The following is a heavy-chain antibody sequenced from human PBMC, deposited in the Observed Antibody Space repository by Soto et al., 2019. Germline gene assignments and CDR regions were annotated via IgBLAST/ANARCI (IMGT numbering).Heavy chain of an antibody. Sequence: SVKVSCKASGGTFSSYAISWLRQAPGQRLEWMGGIIPISGTANYAQKFQGRVTMTRNTSISTAYMELSSLRSEDTAVYYCARVDILTGYYAGPDYYYYMDVWGKGTTVTVSS. D-gene: IGHD3-9*01. J-gene: IGHJ6*03. CDR2: IIPISGTA. CDR1: GGTFSSYA. CDR3: ARVDILTGYYAGPDYYYYMDV. V-gene: IGHV1-69*05.